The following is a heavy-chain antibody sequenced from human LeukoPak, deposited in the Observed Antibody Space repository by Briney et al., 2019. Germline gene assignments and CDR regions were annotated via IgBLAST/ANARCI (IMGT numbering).Heavy chain of an antibody. CDR3: ARISRGTLAGHFDY. CDR1: GFTFSTYA. Sequence: GGSLRLSCAASGFTFSTYAMHWVRQAPGKGLEWVAVISFDGSNKYFADSVKGRFAISRDNSKNTLYLQMNSLKAADTAVYHCARISRGTLAGHFDYWGQGTLVTVSS. V-gene: IGHV3-30*09. D-gene: IGHD6-19*01. J-gene: IGHJ4*02. CDR2: ISFDGSNK.